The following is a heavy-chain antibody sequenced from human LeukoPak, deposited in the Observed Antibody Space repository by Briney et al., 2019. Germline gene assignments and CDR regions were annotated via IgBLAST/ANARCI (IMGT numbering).Heavy chain of an antibody. J-gene: IGHJ6*03. D-gene: IGHD6-13*01. V-gene: IGHV3-21*01. Sequence: GGSLRLSCAASGFTFSSYSMNWVRQAPGKGLEWVSSISSSSSYIYYADSVKGRFTISRDNAKNSLYLQMNSLRAEDTAVYYCARDLSSSWPDYYYYYMDVWGKGTTVTVSS. CDR3: ARDLSSSWPDYYYYYMDV. CDR2: ISSSSSYI. CDR1: GFTFSSYS.